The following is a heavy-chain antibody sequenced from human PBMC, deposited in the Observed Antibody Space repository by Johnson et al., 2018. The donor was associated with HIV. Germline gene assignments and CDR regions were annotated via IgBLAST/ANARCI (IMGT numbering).Heavy chain of an antibody. CDR3: ARRGHDAFDI. J-gene: IGHJ3*02. Sequence: QVQLVESGGGLVKPGGSLRLSCAASRFTFSDYYMSWIRQTPGKGLEWVAYISSSGGTIYYADSGKGRFSISRDNAKNSLYLQMNSLSAEDTAVYYCARRGHDAFDIWGQGTMVTVSS. CDR2: ISSSGGTI. CDR1: RFTFSDYY. V-gene: IGHV3-11*04.